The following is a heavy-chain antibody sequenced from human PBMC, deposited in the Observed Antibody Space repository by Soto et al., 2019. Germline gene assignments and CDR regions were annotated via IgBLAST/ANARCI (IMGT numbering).Heavy chain of an antibody. J-gene: IGHJ4*01. Sequence: XATLSLTCTVSGGSISSYYWSWIRQPSGKGLEWIGRIYTSGSTFYNPSLKSRITISVDTSNNQFSLKLTSVTAADTAVYYCARVHVMVVAGSTFDYWGHGTLVTVSS. D-gene: IGHD6-19*01. CDR3: ARVHVMVVAGSTFDY. CDR2: IYTSGST. V-gene: IGHV4-4*07. CDR1: GGSISSYY.